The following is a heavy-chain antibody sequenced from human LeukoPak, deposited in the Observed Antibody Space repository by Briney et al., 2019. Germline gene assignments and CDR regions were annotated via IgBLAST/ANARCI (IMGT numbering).Heavy chain of an antibody. CDR1: GGSISSYC. D-gene: IGHD6-13*01. CDR2: IYYSGST. J-gene: IGHJ4*02. CDR3: ARGSIAAAGPEVGSYYFDY. V-gene: IGHV4-59*01. Sequence: TSETLSLTCTVSGGSISSYCWSWIRQPPGKGLEWIGYIYYSGSTNYNTSLKSRVTISVDTSKNQFSLKLSSVTAADTAVYYCARGSIAAAGPEVGSYYFDYWGQGTLVTVSS.